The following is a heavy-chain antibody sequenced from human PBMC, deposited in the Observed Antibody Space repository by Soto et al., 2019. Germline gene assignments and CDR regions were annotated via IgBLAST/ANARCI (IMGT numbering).Heavy chain of an antibody. CDR2: INHSGST. CDR3: ARGGYDILTGYPGRYMDV. J-gene: IGHJ6*03. D-gene: IGHD3-9*01. V-gene: IGHV4-34*01. CDR1: GGSFSGYY. Sequence: VQLQQWGAGLLKPSETLSLTCAVYGGSFSGYYWSWIRQPPGKGLEWLGEINHSGSTNYNPSLKSRVTISVDTAKNQFSLNLSSVTAADTAVYYCARGGYDILTGYPGRYMDVWGTGTTVTVSS.